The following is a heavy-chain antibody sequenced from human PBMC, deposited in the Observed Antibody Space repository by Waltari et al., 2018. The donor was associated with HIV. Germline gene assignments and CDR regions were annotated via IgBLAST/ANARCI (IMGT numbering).Heavy chain of an antibody. Sequence: QVHLVQSGPEVKKPGASVKVSCKASGYTFTTYGVSWVRQAPGQGLEWMGWISGNNGNTDYAPKFQGRGTMTTDTSTSTAYMELRSLSSDDTAVYYCERVLFGDYVAEFDYEGQGTLVTVSS. D-gene: IGHD4-17*01. J-gene: IGHJ4*02. CDR3: ERVLFGDYVAEFDY. CDR2: ISGNNGNT. V-gene: IGHV1-18*01. CDR1: GYTFTTYG.